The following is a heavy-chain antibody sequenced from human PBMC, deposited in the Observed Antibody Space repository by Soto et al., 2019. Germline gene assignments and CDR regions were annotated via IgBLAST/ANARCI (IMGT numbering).Heavy chain of an antibody. CDR1: GFTFRNHG. J-gene: IGHJ5*02. CDR2: IWYDGSDK. CDR3: ARDLGWPAARFDP. V-gene: IGHV3-33*01. D-gene: IGHD2-2*01. Sequence: QVQLVESGGGEVQPGGSLRLSCAASGFTFRNHGMHWVRLAPGKGLEWVAVIWYDGSDKYYADSVKGRFTVSRDNSKNILYLQMNNLRGDDTAVYYCARDLGWPAARFDPWGRGTLVTVSS.